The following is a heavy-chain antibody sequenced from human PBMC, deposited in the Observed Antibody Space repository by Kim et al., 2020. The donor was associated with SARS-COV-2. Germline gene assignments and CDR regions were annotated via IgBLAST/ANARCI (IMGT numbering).Heavy chain of an antibody. CDR1: GGSFSGYY. CDR2: INHSGST. V-gene: IGHV4-34*01. D-gene: IGHD5-18*01. Sequence: SETLSLTCAVYGGSFSGYYWSWIRQPPGKGLEWIGEINHSGSTNYNPSLKSRVTISVDTSKNQFSLKLSSVTAADTAVYYCARGRYSYGYFVYWGQGTLV. J-gene: IGHJ4*02. CDR3: ARGRYSYGYFVY.